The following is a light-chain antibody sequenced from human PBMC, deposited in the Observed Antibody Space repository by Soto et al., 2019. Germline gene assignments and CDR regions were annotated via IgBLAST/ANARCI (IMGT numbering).Light chain of an antibody. Sequence: EVVLTQSPGTVSLSPGERATLSCRASQSVTSNYLAWYQQKPGHAPRLLIYAASSRATGIPDRFSGSGSGTDFSLTITRLEPEDFAVYYCQQYGSSLTWTFGQGTKVEIK. J-gene: IGKJ1*01. CDR2: AAS. CDR1: QSVTSNY. CDR3: QQYGSSLTWT. V-gene: IGKV3-20*01.